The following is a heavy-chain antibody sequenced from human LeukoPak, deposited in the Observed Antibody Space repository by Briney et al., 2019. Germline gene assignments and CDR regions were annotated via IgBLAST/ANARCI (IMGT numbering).Heavy chain of an antibody. CDR3: ARDGSFGESLPPPVWFDP. J-gene: IGHJ5*02. D-gene: IGHD3-10*01. V-gene: IGHV1-18*01. CDR1: GYTFTSYG. CDR2: ISAYNGNT. Sequence: ASVKVSCKASGYTFTSYGISWVRQAPGQGLEWMGWISAYNGNTNYAQKLQGRVTMTTDTSTSTAYMELRSLRSEDTAVYYCARDGSFGESLPPPVWFDPWGQGTLVTVSS.